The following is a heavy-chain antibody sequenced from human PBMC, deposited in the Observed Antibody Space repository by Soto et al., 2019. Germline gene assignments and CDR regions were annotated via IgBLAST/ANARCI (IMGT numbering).Heavy chain of an antibody. CDR3: ARGRGHSYGREGIDY. Sequence: PGGSLRLSCAASGFTFSSYEMNWVRQAPGKGLEWVSYISSSGSTIYYADSVKGRFTISRDNAKNSLYLQMNSLRAEDTAVYYCARGRGHSYGREGIDYWGQGTLVTVSS. D-gene: IGHD5-18*01. V-gene: IGHV3-48*03. CDR1: GFTFSSYE. J-gene: IGHJ4*02. CDR2: ISSSGSTI.